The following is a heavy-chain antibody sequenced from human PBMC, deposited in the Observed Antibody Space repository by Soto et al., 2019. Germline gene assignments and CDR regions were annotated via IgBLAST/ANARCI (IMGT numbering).Heavy chain of an antibody. CDR1: GFTFSSYG. D-gene: IGHD5-12*01. CDR2: ISYDGSNK. CDR3: AKNGIVATAVDY. V-gene: IGHV3-30*18. J-gene: IGHJ4*02. Sequence: QVQLVESGGGVVQPGRSLRLSCVASGFTFSSYGMHWVRQAPGKGLEWVAVISYDGSNKYYADSVKGRFTISRDNSKNTLYLQMNSLRAEDTAVYYCAKNGIVATAVDYWGQGTLVTVSS.